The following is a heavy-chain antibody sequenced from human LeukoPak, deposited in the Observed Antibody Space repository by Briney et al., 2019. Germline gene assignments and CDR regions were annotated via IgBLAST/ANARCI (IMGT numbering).Heavy chain of an antibody. Sequence: PGGSLRLSCAFSGFTFSNYSVNWVRQAPGKGLEWVSSITSTTNYIYYADSVKGRFTISRDIAKNSLYLQMNSLRAEDTAVYYCARDGNYYGSGSYNPHYGMDVWGQGTTVTVSS. D-gene: IGHD3-10*01. CDR2: ITSTTNYI. CDR1: GFTFSNYS. J-gene: IGHJ6*02. CDR3: ARDGNYYGSGSYNPHYGMDV. V-gene: IGHV3-21*01.